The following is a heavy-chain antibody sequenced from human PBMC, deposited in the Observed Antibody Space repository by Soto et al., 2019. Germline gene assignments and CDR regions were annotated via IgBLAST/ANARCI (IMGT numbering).Heavy chain of an antibody. CDR1: GGTFSSYA. J-gene: IGHJ6*02. CDR2: IIPIFGTA. CDR3: AREGDWMATTPRYYYYYGMDV. V-gene: IGHV1-69*12. Sequence: QVQLVQSGAEVKKPGSSVKVSCKASGGTFSSYAISWVRQAPGQGLEWMGGIIPIFGTANYAQKFQGRVTITADESTSTAYMELSSLRSEDTAVYYCAREGDWMATTPRYYYYYGMDVWGQGTTVTVSS. D-gene: IGHD5-12*01.